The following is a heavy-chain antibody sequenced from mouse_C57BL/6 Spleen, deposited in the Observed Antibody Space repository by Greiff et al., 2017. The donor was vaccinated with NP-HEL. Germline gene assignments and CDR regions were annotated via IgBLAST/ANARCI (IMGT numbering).Heavy chain of an antibody. CDR1: GYTFTSYW. D-gene: IGHD1-1*02. V-gene: IGHV1-64*01. CDR3: ARYGATVVFDY. J-gene: IGHJ2*01. CDR2: IHPNSGST. Sequence: QVQLQQPGAELVKPGASVKLSCKASGYTFTSYWMHWVKQRPGQGLEWIGMIHPNSGSTNYNEKFKSKATLTVDKSSSTAYMQLSSLTSEDSAVYYCARYGATVVFDYWGQGTTLTVSS.